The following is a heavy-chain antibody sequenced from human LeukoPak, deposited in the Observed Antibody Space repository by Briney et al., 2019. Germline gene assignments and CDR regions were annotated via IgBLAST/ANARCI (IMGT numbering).Heavy chain of an antibody. CDR3: ARHQYISGWYDAFDI. Sequence: GGSLRLSCAASGFTFSSYAMNWVRQAPGKGLEWVAVISSDGSNKYHADFVRGRITISRDNSKNTLYLQMNGLRAEDTAVYYCARHQYISGWYDAFDIWGQGTMVTVSS. D-gene: IGHD6-19*01. J-gene: IGHJ3*02. CDR1: GFTFSSYA. V-gene: IGHV3-30*04. CDR2: ISSDGSNK.